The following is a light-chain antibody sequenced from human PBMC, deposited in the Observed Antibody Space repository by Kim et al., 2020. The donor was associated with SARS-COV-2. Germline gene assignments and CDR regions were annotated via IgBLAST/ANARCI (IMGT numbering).Light chain of an antibody. CDR1: SIGRKN. Sequence: GHTANVTCGGSSIGRKNVHWYQQKPGQAPVLVIYRDDYRPSGIPERFSGSNSGNTATLTISRAQAGDEADYYCHIWDSRSYVFGTGTKVTVL. CDR3: HIWDSRSYV. V-gene: IGLV3-9*01. J-gene: IGLJ1*01. CDR2: RDD.